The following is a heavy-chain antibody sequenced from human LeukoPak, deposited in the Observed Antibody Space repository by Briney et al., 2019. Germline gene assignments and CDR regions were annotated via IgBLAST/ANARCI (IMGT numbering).Heavy chain of an antibody. CDR2: IDLTSRYI. D-gene: IGHD6-13*01. Sequence: GGSLRLSWAASGFTFSGYSMNWVRQAQGKGLEWVSSIDLTSRYIYNADSVKGRFTTSRDNAKNSLDLQMNSLKVEDTAVYYCATPAAGPGAEDSLYWGQGTLVIVSS. CDR3: ATPAAGPGAEDSLY. CDR1: GFTFSGYS. J-gene: IGHJ1*01. V-gene: IGHV3-21*01.